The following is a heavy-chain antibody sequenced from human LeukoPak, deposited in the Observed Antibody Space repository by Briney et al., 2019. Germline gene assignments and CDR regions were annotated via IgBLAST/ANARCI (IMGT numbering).Heavy chain of an antibody. J-gene: IGHJ3*02. CDR3: TTDITMIVVVPSDAFDI. V-gene: IGHV3-15*01. CDR2: IKSKTDGGTT. D-gene: IGHD3-22*01. CDR1: GFTFSNAW. Sequence: PGGSLRLSCAASGFTFSNAWMSWVRQAPGKGLEWVGRIKSKTDGGTTDYAAPVKGRFTISRDDSKNTLYLQMNSLKTEDTAVYYCTTDITMIVVVPSDAFDIWGQGTMVTVSS.